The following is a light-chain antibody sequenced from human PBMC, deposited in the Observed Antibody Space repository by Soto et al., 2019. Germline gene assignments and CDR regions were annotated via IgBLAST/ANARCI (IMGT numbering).Light chain of an antibody. CDR3: SSYTSSSFLYV. CDR1: SSDVGGYNY. V-gene: IGLV2-14*01. Sequence: QSALTQPASVSGSPGQSITISCTGSSSDVGGYNYVSWYQQHPGKAPKRMIYDVSNRPSGVSNRFSGSKSGNTASLTISGLQAEDEADYYCSSYTSSSFLYVFGTGTKVTVL. J-gene: IGLJ1*01. CDR2: DVS.